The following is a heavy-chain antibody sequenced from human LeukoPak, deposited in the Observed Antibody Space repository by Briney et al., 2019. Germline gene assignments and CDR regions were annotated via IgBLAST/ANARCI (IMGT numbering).Heavy chain of an antibody. D-gene: IGHD1-1*01. CDR1: GFTFSSYW. CDR2: IKQDGSEK. Sequence: PGGSLRLSCAASGFTFSSYWMSWVRQAPGKGLEWVANIKQDGSEKYYVDSVKGRFTISRDNAKNSLYLQMNSLRAEDTAVYYCATSGGSELFDYWGQGTLVTVSS. V-gene: IGHV3-7*03. J-gene: IGHJ4*02. CDR3: ATSGGSELFDY.